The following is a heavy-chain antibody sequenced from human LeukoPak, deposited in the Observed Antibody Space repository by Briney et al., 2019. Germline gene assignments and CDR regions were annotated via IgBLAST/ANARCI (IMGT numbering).Heavy chain of an antibody. CDR1: GYSFSNYW. D-gene: IGHD5-24*01. CDR2: IYPGGSET. J-gene: IGHJ4*02. Sequence: GESLKISCKGLGYSFSNYWSAWVRQMPGKGLEWMGIIYPGGSETRYDPSFQGQVTISADMSTSTAYLQWSSLRASDTAMHYCARASRDGYNQNFDHWGQGTLVTVSS. CDR3: ARASRDGYNQNFDH. V-gene: IGHV5-51*01.